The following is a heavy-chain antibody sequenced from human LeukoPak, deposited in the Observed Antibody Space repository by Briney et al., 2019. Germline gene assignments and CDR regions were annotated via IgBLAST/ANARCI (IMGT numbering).Heavy chain of an antibody. D-gene: IGHD6-19*01. J-gene: IGHJ4*02. CDR1: GFTFSSYG. V-gene: IGHV3-33*01. CDR2: IWYDGSNK. Sequence: GGSLILSCAASGFTFSSYGMHWVRQAPGKGLEWVAVIWYDGSNKYYADSVKGRFTISRDNSKNTLYLQMNSLRAEDTAVYYCARDFGEQWLAYWGQGTLVTVSS. CDR3: ARDFGEQWLAY.